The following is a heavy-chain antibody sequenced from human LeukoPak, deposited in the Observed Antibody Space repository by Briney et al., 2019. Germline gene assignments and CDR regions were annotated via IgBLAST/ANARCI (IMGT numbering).Heavy chain of an antibody. CDR2: ISGSGDST. CDR1: GFTFSSYA. J-gene: IGHJ5*02. Sequence: GGSLRLSCAASGFTFSSYAMSWVRQAPGKGLEWVSAISGSGDSTYYADSVKGRFTISRDNSKNTLYLQMNSLRAEDTAVYYCAKRFNRIRGGDLRNWFDPWGQGTLVTVSS. CDR3: AKRFNRIRGGDLRNWFDP. V-gene: IGHV3-23*01. D-gene: IGHD3-10*01.